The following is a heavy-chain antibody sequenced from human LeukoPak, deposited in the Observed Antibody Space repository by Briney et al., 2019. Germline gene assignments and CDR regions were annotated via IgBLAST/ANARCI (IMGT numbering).Heavy chain of an antibody. D-gene: IGHD3-16*02. CDR2: IYYSGST. CDR3: ARVVTTYVWGSYRPNWFDP. V-gene: IGHV4-39*07. CDR1: GGSISSSSYY. J-gene: IGHJ5*02. Sequence: PSETLSLTCTVSGGSISSSSYYWGWIRPPPGKGLEWIGSIYYSGSTYYNPSLKSRVTISVDTSKNQFSLKLSSVTAADTAVYYCARVVTTYVWGSYRPNWFDPWGQGTLVTVSS.